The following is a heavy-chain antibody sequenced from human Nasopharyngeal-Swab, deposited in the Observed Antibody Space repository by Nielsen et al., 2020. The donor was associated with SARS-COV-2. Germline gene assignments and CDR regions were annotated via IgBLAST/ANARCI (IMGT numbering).Heavy chain of an antibody. CDR1: WFTFRDYW. D-gene: IGHD3-10*01. Sequence: GESLKTSCVASWFTFRDYWMSWVRQAPAKGLEWVASIKQDGSEKNYVDSVKGRFTISRDNAKNSLFLQMDSLRTEDTAFYYCARVGGRTSPMGSWGQGTLVTVSS. CDR3: ARVGGRTSPMGS. J-gene: IGHJ4*02. CDR2: IKQDGSEK. V-gene: IGHV3-7*01.